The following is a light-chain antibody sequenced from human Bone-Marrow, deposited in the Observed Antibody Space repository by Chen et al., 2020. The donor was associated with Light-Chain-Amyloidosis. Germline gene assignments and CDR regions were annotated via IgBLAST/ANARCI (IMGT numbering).Light chain of an antibody. J-gene: IGLJ2*01. V-gene: IGLV3-25*03. CDR3: QSADSSGTYEVI. CDR2: RDT. Sequence: SYELTQPPSVSVSPGQTARITCSGDDLPTKYAYWYQQKPGQAPVLVIHRDTERPSGISERFSGSSSGTPATLTISGVQAEDHADYHCQSADSSGTYEVIFGGGTKLTVL. CDR1: DLPTKY.